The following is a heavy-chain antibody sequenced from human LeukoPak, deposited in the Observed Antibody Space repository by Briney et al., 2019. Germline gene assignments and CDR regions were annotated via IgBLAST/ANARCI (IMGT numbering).Heavy chain of an antibody. V-gene: IGHV4-39*07. D-gene: IGHD5-18*01. Sequence: SETLSLTCTVSGGSISSSSYYWGWIRQPPGKGLEWIGEINHSGSTNYNPSLKSRVTISVDTSKNQFSLKLSSVTAADTAVYYCAKSMEELWEDYFDYWGQGTLVTVSS. CDR1: GGSISSSSYY. CDR3: AKSMEELWEDYFDY. J-gene: IGHJ4*02. CDR2: INHSGST.